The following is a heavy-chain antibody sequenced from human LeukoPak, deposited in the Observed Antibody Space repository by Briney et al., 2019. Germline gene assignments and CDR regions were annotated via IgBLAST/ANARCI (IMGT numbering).Heavy chain of an antibody. CDR3: ATLSYDVWTGINWFDP. Sequence: PGGSLRLSCAASGFIFSSYAMSWVRQAPGKGLEWVSGIRTSGGTFYAGSVKGRFTISRDISKNTLYLQMNSLRAEDSAVYYCATLSYDVWTGINWFDPWGQGTLVTVSS. J-gene: IGHJ5*02. V-gene: IGHV3-23*01. CDR1: GFIFSSYA. CDR2: IRTSGGT. D-gene: IGHD3-3*01.